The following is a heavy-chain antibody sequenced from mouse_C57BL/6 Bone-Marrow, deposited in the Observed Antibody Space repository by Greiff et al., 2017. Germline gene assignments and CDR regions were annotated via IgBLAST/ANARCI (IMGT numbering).Heavy chain of an antibody. V-gene: IGHV1-64*01. CDR3: ARGNYGYDVGAD. CDR2: IHPNSGST. Sequence: QVQLKQPGAELVKPGASVKLSCKASGYTFTSYWMHWVKQRPGQGLEWIGMIHPNSGSTNYNEKFKSKATLTVDKSSSTAYMQLSSLTSEDSAVYYCARGNYGYDVGADWGQGTLVTVSA. D-gene: IGHD2-2*01. J-gene: IGHJ3*01. CDR1: GYTFTSYW.